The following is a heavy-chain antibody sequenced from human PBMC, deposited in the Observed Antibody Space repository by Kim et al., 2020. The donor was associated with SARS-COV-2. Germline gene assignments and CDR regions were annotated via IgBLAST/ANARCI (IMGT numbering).Heavy chain of an antibody. CDR1: GFTFSSYA. CDR2: ISGIGTNT. J-gene: IGHJ6*02. CDR3: AKTSGHPYYYYDMDV. Sequence: GGSLRLSCAASGFTFSSYAMNWVRQAPGKRLEWVSAISGIGTNTYYADSVKGRFTISRDNSKYTLYLQMNSLRAEDTAVYYCAKTSGHPYYYYDMDVWG. V-gene: IGHV3-23*01.